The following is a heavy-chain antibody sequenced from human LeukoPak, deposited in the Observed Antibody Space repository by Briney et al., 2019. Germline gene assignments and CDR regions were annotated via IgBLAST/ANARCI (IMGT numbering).Heavy chain of an antibody. CDR3: ARGKGLDY. CDR1: GGSFSGYY. J-gene: IGHJ4*02. D-gene: IGHD3-16*01. V-gene: IGHV4-34*01. Sequence: PSETLSLTWAVYGGSFSGYYWSWIRQPPGKGLEWIGEINHSGSTNYNPSLKSRVTISVDTSKNQFSLKLSSVTAADTAVYYCARGKGLDYWGQGTLVTVSS. CDR2: INHSGST.